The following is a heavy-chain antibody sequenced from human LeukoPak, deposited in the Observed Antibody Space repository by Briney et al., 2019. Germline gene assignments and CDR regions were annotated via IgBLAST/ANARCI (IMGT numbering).Heavy chain of an antibody. CDR2: IYYSGST. V-gene: IGHV4-39*01. CDR1: GGSISSSSYY. D-gene: IGHD2-15*01. Sequence: SETLSLTCTVSGGSISSSSYYWGWIRQPPGKGLEWIGSIYYSGSTYYNPSLKSRVTISVDTSKNQFSLKLSSVTAADTAMYYCATRFHCSGGSCYSRTALLFDYWGQGTLVTVSS. CDR3: ATRFHCSGGSCYSRTALLFDY. J-gene: IGHJ4*02.